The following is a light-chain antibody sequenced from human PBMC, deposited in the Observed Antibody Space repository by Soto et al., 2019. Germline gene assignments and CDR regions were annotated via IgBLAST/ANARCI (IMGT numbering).Light chain of an antibody. V-gene: IGLV2-14*01. CDR3: SSYSSSSTYV. Sequence: QSVLTQPASVSGSPGQSITISCTGTSSEVDGYNYVSWYQQHPGKAPKLMIYGVTDRPSGVSNRFSGSKFGNTDSLTISGLQAEDEADYYCSSYSSSSTYVFVTGTRSPS. CDR1: SSEVDGYNY. CDR2: GVT. J-gene: IGLJ1*01.